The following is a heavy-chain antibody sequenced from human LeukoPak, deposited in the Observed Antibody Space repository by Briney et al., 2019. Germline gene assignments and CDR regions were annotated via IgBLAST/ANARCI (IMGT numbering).Heavy chain of an antibody. CDR2: ISSSGSTI. CDR3: AELGITMIGGV. D-gene: IGHD3-10*02. CDR1: GFTFSSYK. V-gene: IGHV3-48*03. J-gene: IGHJ6*04. Sequence: GGSLRLSCAASGFTFSSYKMNWVRQAPGKGLEGVSYISSSGSTIYYADSVKGRFTISRDNAKNSLYLQMNSLRAEDTAVYYCAELGITMIGGVWGKGTTVTISS.